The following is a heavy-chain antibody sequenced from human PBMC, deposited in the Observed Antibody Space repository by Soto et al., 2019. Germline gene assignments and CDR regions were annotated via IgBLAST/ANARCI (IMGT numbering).Heavy chain of an antibody. D-gene: IGHD5-12*01. J-gene: IGHJ4*02. CDR2: IYYSGST. V-gene: IGHV4-59*01. Sequence: PSETLSLTCTVSGGSISSYYWSWIRQPPGKGLEWIGYIYYSGSTNYNPSLKSRVTISVDTSKNQFSLKLSSVTAADTAVYYCAREPDGYNPNFDYWGQGTLVTVSS. CDR1: GGSISSYY. CDR3: AREPDGYNPNFDY.